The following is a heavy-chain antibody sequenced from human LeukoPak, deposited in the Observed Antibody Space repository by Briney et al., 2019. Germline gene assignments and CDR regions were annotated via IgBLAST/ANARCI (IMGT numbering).Heavy chain of an antibody. CDR1: GGSISSTNYY. D-gene: IGHD1-1*01. CDR3: ARQVSGTYDY. J-gene: IGHJ4*02. Sequence: SESLSLTCTVTGGSISSTNYYWGWIRQPPGKGLEWIVSISYSGSTSYNPSVKSRVTIYVDTSKTQISLQLSSVTAADTAVYYCARQVSGTYDYWGQGTLVTVSS. V-gene: IGHV4-39*01. CDR2: ISYSGST.